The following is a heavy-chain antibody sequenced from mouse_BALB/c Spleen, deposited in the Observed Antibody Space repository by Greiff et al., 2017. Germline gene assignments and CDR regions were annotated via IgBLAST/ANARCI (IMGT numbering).Heavy chain of an antibody. CDR2: INSNGGST. D-gene: IGHD1-1*01. V-gene: IGHV5-6-2*01. J-gene: IGHJ1*01. CDR1: GFTFSSYY. Sequence: DVQLVESGGGLVKLGGSLKLSCAASGFTFSSYYMSWVRQTPEKRLELVAAINSNGGSTYYPDTVKGRFTISRDNAKNTLYLQMSSLKSEDTALYYCARRTYYGSSYWYFDVWGAGTTVTVSS. CDR3: ARRTYYGSSYWYFDV.